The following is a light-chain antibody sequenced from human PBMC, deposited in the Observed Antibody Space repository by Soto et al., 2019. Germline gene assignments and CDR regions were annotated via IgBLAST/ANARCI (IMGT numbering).Light chain of an antibody. J-gene: IGLJ2*01. Sequence: QSVLTQPPSVSGAPGQRVTISCAGSSSNIGAGYDVHWYQQLPGTAPKLLIYSNINRPSGVPDRSSGSKSGTSASLAITGLQAEDEADYYCQSYDSSLSGSGVFGGGTKLTVL. V-gene: IGLV1-40*01. CDR3: QSYDSSLSGSGV. CDR2: SNI. CDR1: SSNIGAGYD.